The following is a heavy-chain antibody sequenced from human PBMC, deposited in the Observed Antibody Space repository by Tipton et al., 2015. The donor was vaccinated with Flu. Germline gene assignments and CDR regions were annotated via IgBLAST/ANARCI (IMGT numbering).Heavy chain of an antibody. CDR2: ISFDAGIE. J-gene: IGHJ4*02. D-gene: IGHD5-12*01. Sequence: PLRLSCAASGFTFNSYTMHWVRQAPGKGLEWVAVISFDAGIEYYADSVKGRFTVSRDNSESTLYLQMNSLRTEDTAVYYCASPIVADYWGQGTLVTVSS. V-gene: IGHV3-30*01. CDR3: ASPIVADY. CDR1: GFTFNSYT.